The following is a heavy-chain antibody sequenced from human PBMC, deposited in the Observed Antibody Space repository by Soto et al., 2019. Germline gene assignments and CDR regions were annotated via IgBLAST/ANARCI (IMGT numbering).Heavy chain of an antibody. CDR3: ARSEEDSDYYYYGLDV. CDR1: GDSVSSSSVA. V-gene: IGHV6-1*01. CDR2: TYYRSRWYS. Sequence: SETLSLTCVISGDSVSSSSVAWNWVRQSPSRGLEWLGRTYYRSRWYSDFAVSVRGRIVINADTSKNQFSLQLNSVTPEDTAVYFCARSEEDSDYYYYGLDVWGQGTTVTVSS. D-gene: IGHD2-15*01. J-gene: IGHJ6*02.